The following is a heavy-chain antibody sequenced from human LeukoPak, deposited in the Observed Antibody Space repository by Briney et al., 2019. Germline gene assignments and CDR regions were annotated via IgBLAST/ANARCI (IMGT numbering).Heavy chain of an antibody. CDR1: GYTFTSYG. J-gene: IGHJ4*02. D-gene: IGHD3-10*01. CDR2: ISAYNGNT. CDR3: AAGPLKLGSRIGELLVPFDY. Sequence: ASVKVSCKASGYTFTSYGISWVRQAPGQGLEWMGWISAYNGNTNYAQKLQGRVTMTTDTSTSTAYMELRSLRSDDTAVYYCAAGPLKLGSRIGELLVPFDYWGQGTLVTISS. V-gene: IGHV1-18*01.